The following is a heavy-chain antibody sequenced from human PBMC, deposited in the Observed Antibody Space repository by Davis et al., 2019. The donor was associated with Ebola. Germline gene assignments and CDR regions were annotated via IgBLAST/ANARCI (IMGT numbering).Heavy chain of an antibody. CDR1: GFIFDDYA. Sequence: PGGSLRLSCAASGFIFDDYAMHWVRQAPGKGLEWVSGISWNSGSIGHADSVKGRFTISRDNAKNSLYLQMNSLRTEDTALYYCAKGGSVTTSGWFDPWGQGTLVTVSS. CDR3: AKGGSVTTSGWFDP. J-gene: IGHJ5*02. D-gene: IGHD4-17*01. CDR2: ISWNSGSI. V-gene: IGHV3-9*01.